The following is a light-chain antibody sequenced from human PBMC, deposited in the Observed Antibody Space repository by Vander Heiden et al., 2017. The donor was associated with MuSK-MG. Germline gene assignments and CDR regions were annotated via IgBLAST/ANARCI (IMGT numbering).Light chain of an antibody. CDR1: QSISSY. CDR2: AAS. J-gene: IGKJ5*01. CDR3: QRCNSTAIT. V-gene: IGKV1-39*01. Sequence: DIQMTQSPSSLSASVGDSVTITCRASQSISSYLNWYQQKPGKAPKLLIYAASSLHSGVPSRFSGSGSGTDFTLTISRLHPEDFTTYYCQRCNSTAITFGQGTRLEIK.